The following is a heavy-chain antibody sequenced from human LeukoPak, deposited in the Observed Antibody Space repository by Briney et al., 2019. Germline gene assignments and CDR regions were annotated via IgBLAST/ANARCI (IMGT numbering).Heavy chain of an antibody. J-gene: IGHJ4*02. Sequence: SETLSLTCTVSGGSISSYYWSWIQQPPGKGLEWIGYIYYSGSTNYNPSLKSRVTISVDKSKNQFSLKLSSVTAADTAVYYCARRLGNFDYWGQGTLVTVSS. V-gene: IGHV4-59*12. D-gene: IGHD7-27*01. CDR1: GGSISSYY. CDR3: ARRLGNFDY. CDR2: IYYSGST.